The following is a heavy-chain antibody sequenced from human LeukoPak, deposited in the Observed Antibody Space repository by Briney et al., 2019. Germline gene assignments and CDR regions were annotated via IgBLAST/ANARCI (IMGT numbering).Heavy chain of an antibody. J-gene: IGHJ4*02. D-gene: IGHD1-26*01. CDR2: INTDGRIT. CDR1: GFSFRNYA. CDR3: TRDGGSFCDFDY. Sequence: PGGSLRLSCVASGFSFRNYAIHWVRQAPGKGLEYVSVINTDGRITYYADSVKGRFTISRDNSKNTVYLQMDSLRGEDMAVYYCTRDGGSFCDFDYWGQGALVTVSP. V-gene: IGHV3-64*02.